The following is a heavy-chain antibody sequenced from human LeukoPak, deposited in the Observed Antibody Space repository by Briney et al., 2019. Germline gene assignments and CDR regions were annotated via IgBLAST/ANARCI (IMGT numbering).Heavy chain of an antibody. D-gene: IGHD6-19*01. CDR2: IYYSGST. CDR1: GGSISSYY. V-gene: IGHV4-59*01. Sequence: SETLSLTCTVSGGSISSYYWSWIRQPPGKGLEWIGYIYYSGSTNYNPSLKSRVTISVDTSKNQFSLKLSSVTAADTAVYYCARGRYSSDFDPWGQGTLVTVFS. CDR3: ARGRYSSDFDP. J-gene: IGHJ5*02.